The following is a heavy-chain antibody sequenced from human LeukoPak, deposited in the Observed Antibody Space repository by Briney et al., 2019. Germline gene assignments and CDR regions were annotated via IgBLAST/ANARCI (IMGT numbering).Heavy chain of an antibody. V-gene: IGHV3-11*04. CDR2: ISSSGGTI. CDR1: GFTFSDYY. Sequence: PGGSLRLSCAASGFTFSDYYMSWIRQAPGKGLEWVSYISSSGGTIYYADSVKGRFTISRDNAKNSLYLQMNSLRVEDTAVYCCARRIPAARFDPWGQGTLVTVSS. D-gene: IGHD6-25*01. J-gene: IGHJ5*02. CDR3: ARRIPAARFDP.